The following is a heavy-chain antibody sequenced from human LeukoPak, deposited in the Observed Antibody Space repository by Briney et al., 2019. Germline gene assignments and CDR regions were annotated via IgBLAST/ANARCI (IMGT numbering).Heavy chain of an antibody. D-gene: IGHD2-8*02. J-gene: IGHJ4*02. CDR3: GRHARTGIDRQFDS. CDR2: VFHTGST. V-gene: IGHV4-39*01. CDR1: GGSISSSLYY. Sequence: SETLSLTCTVPGGSISSSLYYWGWIRQSPGKGLEWIGSVFHTGSTIYIPSLMSRVTISVDTSKNQFSLRLTSVTAADTAVYYCGRHARTGIDRQFDSWGQGALVTVSS.